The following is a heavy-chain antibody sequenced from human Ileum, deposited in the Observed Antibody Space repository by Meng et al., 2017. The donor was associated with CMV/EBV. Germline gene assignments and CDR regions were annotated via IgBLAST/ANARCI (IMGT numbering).Heavy chain of an antibody. CDR3: AREEAGAFDI. CDR1: GFTFSSSW. D-gene: IGHD6-19*01. V-gene: IGHV3-74*01. CDR2: INDDGGST. J-gene: IGHJ3*02. Sequence: GGSLRLSCAASGFTFSSSWMHWVRQGPGKGLMWISRINDDGGSTSYADSVKGRFTISRDNAKNSLYLQMNSLRAEDTAVYYCAREEAGAFDIWGQGTMVTVSS.